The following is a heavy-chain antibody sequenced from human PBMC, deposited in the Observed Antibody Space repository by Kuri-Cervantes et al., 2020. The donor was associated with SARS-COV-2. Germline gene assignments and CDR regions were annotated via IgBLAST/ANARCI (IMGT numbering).Heavy chain of an antibody. CDR2: INSDGSST. CDR3: AGDHYYYYYMDV. J-gene: IGHJ6*03. Sequence: GGSLRLPCTASGFTFSSYWMHWVRQAPGKGLVWVSRINSDGSSTSYANSVKGRFAISRDNAKNSLYLQMNSLRAEDTAVYYCAGDHYYYYYMDVWGKGATVTVSS. CDR1: GFTFSSYW. V-gene: IGHV3-74*01.